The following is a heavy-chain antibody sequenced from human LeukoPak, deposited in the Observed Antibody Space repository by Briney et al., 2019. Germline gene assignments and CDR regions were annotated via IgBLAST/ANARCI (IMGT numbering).Heavy chain of an antibody. V-gene: IGHV1-8*01. CDR3: ATGHDYVWGSYRLRPFDY. CDR1: GYTFTSYD. Sequence: ASVKVSCKASGYTFTSYDINWVRQATGQGLEWMGWMNPNSGNTGYAQKFQGRVTMTEDTSTDTAYMELSSLRSEDTAVYYCATGHDYVWGSYRLRPFDYWGQGTLVTVSS. J-gene: IGHJ4*02. CDR2: MNPNSGNT. D-gene: IGHD3-16*02.